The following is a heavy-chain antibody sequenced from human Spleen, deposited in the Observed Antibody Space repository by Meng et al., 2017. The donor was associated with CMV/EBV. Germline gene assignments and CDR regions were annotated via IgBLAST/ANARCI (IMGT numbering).Heavy chain of an antibody. J-gene: IGHJ6*02. CDR3: ARAGSRSHGMDV. CDR2: IRGSGATT. Sequence: GESLKISCAASGFTFSSYVMSWVRQAPGKGLEWVSAIRGSGATTYYADSVKGRFTISRDNSRNTLYLQMNSLRAEDTAVYYCARAGSRSHGMDVWGQGTTVTVSS. CDR1: GFTFSSYV. V-gene: IGHV3-23*01.